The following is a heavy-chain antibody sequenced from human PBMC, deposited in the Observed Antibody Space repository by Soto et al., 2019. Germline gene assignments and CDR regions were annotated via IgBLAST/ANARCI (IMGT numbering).Heavy chain of an antibody. D-gene: IGHD3-22*01. CDR2: IYPGDSDT. CDR3: ATQGHHSSGYFDN. CDR1: GYSFASYW. J-gene: IGHJ4*02. V-gene: IGHV5-51*01. Sequence: LGESLKISCKGSGYSFASYWIGWVRQMPGKGLERMGIIYPGDSDTTYSPSFQGQVTISVDKSLSTAYLQWSSLKASDTATYYCATQGHHSSGYFDNWGQGTAVTVSS.